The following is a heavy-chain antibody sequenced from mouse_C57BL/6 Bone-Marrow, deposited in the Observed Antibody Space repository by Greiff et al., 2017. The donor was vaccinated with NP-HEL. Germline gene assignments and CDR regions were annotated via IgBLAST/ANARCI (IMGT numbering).Heavy chain of an antibody. Sequence: EVKLMESGGGLVKPGGSLKLSCAASGFTFSSYAMSWVRQTPEKRLEWVATISDGGSYTYYPDNVKGRFTISRDNAKNNLYLQMSHLKSEDTAMYYCARDQGDYVPFDYWGQGTTLTVSS. CDR2: ISDGGSYT. V-gene: IGHV5-4*01. CDR3: ARDQGDYVPFDY. CDR1: GFTFSSYA. D-gene: IGHD2-4*01. J-gene: IGHJ2*01.